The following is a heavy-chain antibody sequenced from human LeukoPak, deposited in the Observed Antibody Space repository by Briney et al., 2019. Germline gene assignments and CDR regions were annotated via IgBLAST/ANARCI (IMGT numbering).Heavy chain of an antibody. CDR1: GGSFSGYY. D-gene: IGHD3-10*01. CDR2: INHSGST. CDR3: ARGRWGMVRGAGAFDI. Sequence: SETLSLTCAVYGGSFSGYYWNSIRQPPGKGLEWIGEINHSGSTNYNPSLKSRVTISIDTSKNQFSLKLSSVTAADTAVYYCARGRWGMVRGAGAFDIWGQGTMVTVSS. J-gene: IGHJ3*02. V-gene: IGHV4-34*01.